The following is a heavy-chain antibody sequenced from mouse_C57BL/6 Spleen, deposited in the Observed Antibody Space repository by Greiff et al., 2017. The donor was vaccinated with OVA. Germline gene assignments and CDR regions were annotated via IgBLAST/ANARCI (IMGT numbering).Heavy chain of an antibody. J-gene: IGHJ3*01. D-gene: IGHD1-1*01. V-gene: IGHV5-6*02. CDR1: GFTFSSYG. CDR3: ARHDGSSNYAY. Sequence: EVMLVESGGDLVKPGGSLKLSCAASGFTFSSYGMSWVRQTPDKRLEWVATISSGGSYTYYPDSVKGRFTISRDNAKNTLYLQMSSLKSEDTAMYYCARHDGSSNYAYWGQGTLVTVSA. CDR2: ISSGGSYT.